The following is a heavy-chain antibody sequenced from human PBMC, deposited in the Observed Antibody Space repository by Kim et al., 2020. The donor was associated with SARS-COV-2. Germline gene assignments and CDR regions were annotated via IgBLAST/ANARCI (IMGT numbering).Heavy chain of an antibody. CDR1: GFTFSNYA. J-gene: IGHJ6*02. Sequence: GGSLRLSCAATGFTFSNYAMSWVRQTPDKGLQWVSTTTGRGDNTYYTDSVKGRFTTSRDNSQNTLSLLMNSLRVEDTAIYYCAKARNCGSDTCFYHGMDVWGQGTTVTVSS. CDR2: TTGRGDNT. V-gene: IGHV3-23*01. CDR3: AKARNCGSDTCFYHGMDV. D-gene: IGHD2-21*02.